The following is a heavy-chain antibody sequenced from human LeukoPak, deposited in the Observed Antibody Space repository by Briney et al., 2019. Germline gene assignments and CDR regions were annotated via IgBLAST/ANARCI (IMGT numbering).Heavy chain of an antibody. CDR3: AGTGYSSGWRDY. Sequence: SETLSLTCTVSGGSISSYCWRWIRQPAGKGLEWIGRIYTSGSTNYNPSLKSRVTMSVDTSKNQFSLKLSSVTAADTAVYYCAGTGYSSGWRDYWGQGTLVTVSS. CDR2: IYTSGST. V-gene: IGHV4-4*07. J-gene: IGHJ4*02. D-gene: IGHD6-25*01. CDR1: GGSISSYC.